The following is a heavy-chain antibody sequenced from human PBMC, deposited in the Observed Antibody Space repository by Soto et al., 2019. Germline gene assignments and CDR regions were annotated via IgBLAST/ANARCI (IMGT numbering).Heavy chain of an antibody. D-gene: IGHD2-15*01. CDR2: ISYDGSNK. V-gene: IGHV3-30*18. Sequence: GGSLRLSCGASGFTFSSYGMHWVRQAPGKGLEWVAVISYDGSNKYYADSVKGRFTISRDNSKNTLYLQMNSLRAEDTAVYYCAKDRVEYCSGGSCYYFDYWGQGTLVTVSS. CDR3: AKDRVEYCSGGSCYYFDY. J-gene: IGHJ4*02. CDR1: GFTFSSYG.